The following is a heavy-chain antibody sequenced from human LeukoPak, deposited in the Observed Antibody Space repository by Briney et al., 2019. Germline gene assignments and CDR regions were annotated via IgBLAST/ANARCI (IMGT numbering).Heavy chain of an antibody. CDR1: GGSVSSGNYY. V-gene: IGHV4-61*02. D-gene: IGHD1-7*01. CDR2: IYTSGST. J-gene: IGHJ4*02. Sequence: SETLSLTCTVSGGSVSSGNYYWTWIRQPAGKGLEWIGRIYTSGSTNYNPSLKSRATISIDASKNQFSLRLSSVTAADTAVYYCTRGGELMNYWGQGTLVTVSS. CDR3: TRGGELMNY.